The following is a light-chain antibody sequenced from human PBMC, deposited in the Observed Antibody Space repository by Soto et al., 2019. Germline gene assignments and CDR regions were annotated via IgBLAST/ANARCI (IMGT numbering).Light chain of an antibody. CDR2: DAS. CDR3: QQYPSLPIT. Sequence: DIQLTQSPSSLSASLGDRVTITCQASQDIDNFLNWYQHKPGAAPKLLIYDASTLAPGVPSRFSGTESGADFTFTISSLQPEDIATYYCQQYPSLPITFGPGTRLEI. J-gene: IGKJ5*01. V-gene: IGKV1-33*01. CDR1: QDIDNF.